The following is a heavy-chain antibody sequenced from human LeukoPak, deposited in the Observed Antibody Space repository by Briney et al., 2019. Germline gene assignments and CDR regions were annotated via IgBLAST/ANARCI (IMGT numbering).Heavy chain of an antibody. CDR1: GFTFSSYE. CDR3: ARGVLPFYY. Sequence: GGSLRLSCAASGFTFSSYEMNWVRQAPGKGLEWVANIKQDGSEKYYVDSVKGRFTISRDNAKNSLYLQMNSLRAEDTAVYYCARGVLPFYYWGQGTLVTVSS. D-gene: IGHD3-3*01. J-gene: IGHJ4*02. CDR2: IKQDGSEK. V-gene: IGHV3-7*01.